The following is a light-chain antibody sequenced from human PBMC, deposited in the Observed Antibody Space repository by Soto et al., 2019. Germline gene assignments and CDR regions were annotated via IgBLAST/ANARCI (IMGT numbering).Light chain of an antibody. Sequence: QSALTQPRSVSGSPGQSVTISCTGTSSDVGDYNYVSWYQQYPGKAPILVIYDVSKRPSGVPDRFSGSKSGNTASLTISGLQAEDEADYYCCSFAGSYTFWVFGGGTKLTVL. CDR2: DVS. CDR3: CSFAGSYTFWV. CDR1: SSDVGDYNY. J-gene: IGLJ3*02. V-gene: IGLV2-11*01.